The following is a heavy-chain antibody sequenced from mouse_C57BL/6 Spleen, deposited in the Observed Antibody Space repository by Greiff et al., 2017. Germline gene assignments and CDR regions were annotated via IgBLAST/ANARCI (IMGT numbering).Heavy chain of an antibody. D-gene: IGHD2-3*01. V-gene: IGHV1-69*01. J-gene: IGHJ4*01. CDR1: GYTFTSYW. CDR2: IDPSDSYT. CDR3: ARGGYDPYAMDY. Sequence: QVQLQQSGAELVMPGASVKLSCKASGYTFTSYWMHWVKQRPGQGLEWIGEIDPSDSYTNYNQKFKGKSTLTVDKSSSTAYMQLSSLTSEDSAVYYCARGGYDPYAMDYWGQGTSVTVSS.